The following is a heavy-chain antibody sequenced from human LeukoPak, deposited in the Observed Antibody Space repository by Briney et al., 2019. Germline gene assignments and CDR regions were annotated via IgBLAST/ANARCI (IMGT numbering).Heavy chain of an antibody. CDR2: IYSDGSP. CDR1: GINVANNY. V-gene: IGHV3-53*01. CDR3: ARSVVISLTDYFDY. Sequence: PGGSLRLSCTVSGINVANNYMAWVRQAPGKGLEWLAIIYSDGSPYYADSLKGRFAISRDTSRNTIYLQMNSLRAEDTAVYYCARSVVISLTDYFDYWGQGTLVTVSS. J-gene: IGHJ4*02. D-gene: IGHD2-21*01.